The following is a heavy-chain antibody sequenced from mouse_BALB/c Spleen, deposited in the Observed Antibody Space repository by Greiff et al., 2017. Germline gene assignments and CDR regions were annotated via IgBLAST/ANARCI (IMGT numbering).Heavy chain of an antibody. V-gene: IGHV5-17*02. D-gene: IGHD1-1*01. Sequence: EVQGVESGGGLVQPGGSRKLSCAASGFTFSSFGMHWVRQAPEKGLEWVAYISSGSSTIYYADTVKGRFTISRDKPKNTLFLQMISLRSEDTAMFYCARPAITTVVAPGFAYWGQGTLVTVSA. CDR1: GFTFSSFG. CDR3: ARPAITTVVAPGFAY. J-gene: IGHJ3*01. CDR2: ISSGSSTI.